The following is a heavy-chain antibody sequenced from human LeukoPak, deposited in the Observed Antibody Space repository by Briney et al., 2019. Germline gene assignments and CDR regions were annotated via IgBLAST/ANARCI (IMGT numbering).Heavy chain of an antibody. Sequence: PGGSLRLSCAASGNYWMHWVRQVPGKGLVWVSHINSDGSWTSYADSVKGRFTISKDNAKNTVYLQMNSLRAEDTAVYYCARDSRAYYYYGMDVWGQGTTVTVSS. CDR1: GNYW. D-gene: IGHD1-1*01. J-gene: IGHJ6*02. CDR2: INSDGSWT. V-gene: IGHV3-74*01. CDR3: ARDSRAYYYYGMDV.